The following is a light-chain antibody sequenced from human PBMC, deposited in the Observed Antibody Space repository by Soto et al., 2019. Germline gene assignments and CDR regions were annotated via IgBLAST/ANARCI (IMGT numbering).Light chain of an antibody. Sequence: QSALTQPASVSGSPGQSITISCTGTSSDVGVYNYVSWYQQHPGKAPKLMIFEVSNRPSGVSNRSSGSKSGNTASLTISGLQAEDEADYYCSSYTDSSTHYVFGTGTKLTVL. CDR1: SSDVGVYNY. CDR2: EVS. J-gene: IGLJ1*01. CDR3: SSYTDSSTHYV. V-gene: IGLV2-14*01.